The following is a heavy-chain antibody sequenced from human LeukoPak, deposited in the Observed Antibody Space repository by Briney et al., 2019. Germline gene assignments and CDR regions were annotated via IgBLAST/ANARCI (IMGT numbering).Heavy chain of an antibody. D-gene: IGHD1-26*01. CDR1: GGSFSGYY. J-gene: IGHJ4*02. V-gene: IGHV4-34*01. CDR3: ARERGGSYYIDY. CDR2: INHSGST. Sequence: PSETLSLTCAVYGGSFSGYYWSWIRQPPGKGLEWIGEINHSGSTNYNPSLKSRVTISVDTSKNQFSLKLSSVTAADTAAYYCARERGGSYYIDYWGQGTLVTVSS.